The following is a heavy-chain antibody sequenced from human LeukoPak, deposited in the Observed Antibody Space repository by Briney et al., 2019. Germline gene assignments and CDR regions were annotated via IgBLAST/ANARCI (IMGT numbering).Heavy chain of an antibody. V-gene: IGHV4-59*01. Sequence: SETLSLACTVSGGSISSYYWSWIRQPPGKGLEWIGYIYYSGSTNYNPSLKSRVTISVDTSRNQFSLKLSSVTAADTAVYYCARVSGYDWESFYDYWGQGTLVTVSS. CDR3: ARVSGYDWESFYDY. CDR2: IYYSGST. CDR1: GGSISSYY. J-gene: IGHJ4*02. D-gene: IGHD5-12*01.